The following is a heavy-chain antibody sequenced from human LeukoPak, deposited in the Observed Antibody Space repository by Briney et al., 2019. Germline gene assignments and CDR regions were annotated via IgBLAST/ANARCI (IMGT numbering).Heavy chain of an antibody. Sequence: PGGSLRLSCAASGFTFSSYWMSWVRQAPGKGLEWVANIKQDGSEKSYVDSVKGRFTISRDNAKDSLYLQMHSLRAEDTAVYYCVRDPTGPTGNWGQGTLVTVSS. CDR3: VRDPTGPTGN. CDR1: GFTFSSYW. J-gene: IGHJ4*02. CDR2: IKQDGSEK. V-gene: IGHV3-7*01. D-gene: IGHD1-7*01.